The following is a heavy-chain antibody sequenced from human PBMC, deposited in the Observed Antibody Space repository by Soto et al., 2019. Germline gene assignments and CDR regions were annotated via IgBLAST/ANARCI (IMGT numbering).Heavy chain of an antibody. CDR3: ARRDGSSWYVGLTNFDY. CDR1: GGSISSSSYY. V-gene: IGHV4-39*01. J-gene: IGHJ4*02. CDR2: IYYSGST. Sequence: PSETPSLTCTVSGGSISSSSYYWGWIRQPPGKGLEWIGSIYYSGSTYYNPSLKSRVTISVDTSKNQFSLKLSSVTAADTAVYYCARRDGSSWYVGLTNFDYWGQGTLVTVSS. D-gene: IGHD6-13*01.